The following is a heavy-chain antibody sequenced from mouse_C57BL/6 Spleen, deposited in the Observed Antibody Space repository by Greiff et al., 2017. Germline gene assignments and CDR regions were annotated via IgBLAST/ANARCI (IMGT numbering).Heavy chain of an antibody. CDR1: GFNIKDDY. V-gene: IGHV14-4*01. CDR2: IDPENGDT. CDR3: TTGGGLLGRLLCAY. Sequence: DVQLQESGAELVRPGASVKLSCTASGFNIKDDYMHWVKQRPEQGLEWIGWIDPENGDTEYASKFQGKATITADTSSNTAYLQLSSLTSEDTAVYYCTTGGGLLGRLLCAYWGQGTLVTVSA. J-gene: IGHJ3*01. D-gene: IGHD2-1*01.